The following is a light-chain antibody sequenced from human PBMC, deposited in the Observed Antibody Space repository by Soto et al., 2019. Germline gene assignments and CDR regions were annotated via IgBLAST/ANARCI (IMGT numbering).Light chain of an antibody. J-gene: IGKJ2*01. CDR3: HQYGRSPKT. V-gene: IGKV3-20*01. CDR1: QSVSSSY. CDR2: ASS. Sequence: EIVLTQSPGTLSLSLGERATLSCRASQSVSSSYLGWYQQKPGQAPRLLIFASSSRATGIPDRFSGSGSGTDFTLTISRLEPEDVAVYYCHQYGRSPKTFGQGTKLEIK.